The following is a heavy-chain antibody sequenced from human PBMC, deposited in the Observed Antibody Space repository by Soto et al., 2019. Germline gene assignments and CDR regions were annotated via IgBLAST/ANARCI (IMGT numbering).Heavy chain of an antibody. CDR2: VNPKSGLT. J-gene: IGHJ4*02. Sequence: QVQLVQSGAEAKNPGASVRVSCKASGYTFTYFYIHWVRLAPGQGLEWIGCVNPKSGLTSDARKFPGRVSMTRDTSINTVYMELSRLTSDDRAEYFCARRDTSGSFDYWGQGTQVSVAS. CDR1: GYTFTYFY. V-gene: IGHV1-2*02. CDR3: ARRDTSGSFDY. D-gene: IGHD5-18*01.